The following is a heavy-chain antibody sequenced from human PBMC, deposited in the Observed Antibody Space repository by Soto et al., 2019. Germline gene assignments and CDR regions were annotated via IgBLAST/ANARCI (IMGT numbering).Heavy chain of an antibody. D-gene: IGHD1-1*01. J-gene: IGHJ6*03. V-gene: IGHV3-9*01. CDR1: GFTFDDYA. CDR3: AKDMNNWNLHYMDV. CDR2: ISWNSGSI. Sequence: GGSLRLSCAASGFTFDDYAMHWVRQAPGKGLEWVSGISWNSGSIGYADSVKGRFTISRDNAKNSLYLQMNSLRAEDTALYYCAKDMNNWNLHYMDVWGKGTTVTVSS.